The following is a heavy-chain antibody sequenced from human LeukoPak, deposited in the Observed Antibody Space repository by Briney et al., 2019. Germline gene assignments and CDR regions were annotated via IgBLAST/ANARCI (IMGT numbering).Heavy chain of an antibody. Sequence: GGSLRLSCAASGFTFSSYGMHGVRQAPGKGLEWVAVISYDGSNKYYADSVKGRFTISRDNSKNTLYLQMNSLRAEDTAVYYCAKDRNRELYYYYYGMDVWGKGTTVTVSS. CDR1: GFTFSSYG. D-gene: IGHD1-26*01. J-gene: IGHJ6*04. CDR2: ISYDGSNK. CDR3: AKDRNRELYYYYYGMDV. V-gene: IGHV3-30*18.